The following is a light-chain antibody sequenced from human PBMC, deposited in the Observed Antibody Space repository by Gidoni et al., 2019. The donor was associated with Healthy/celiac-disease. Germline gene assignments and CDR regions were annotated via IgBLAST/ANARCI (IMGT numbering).Light chain of an antibody. CDR3: QQTSSSTSLT. V-gene: IGKV1-39*01. CDR1: QSISSY. Sequence: DIQMTQSPSSLSASVGDRVIITCRASQSISSYLNWYQQKPGKAPKLLIYGASSLQSGVQSSFSGSGSGTDFTLTITSLQPEDFATYYCQQTSSSTSLTFGGGTKVEIK. J-gene: IGKJ4*01. CDR2: GAS.